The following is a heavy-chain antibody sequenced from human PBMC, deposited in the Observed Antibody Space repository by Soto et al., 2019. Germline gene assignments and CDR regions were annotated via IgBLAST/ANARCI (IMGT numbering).Heavy chain of an antibody. CDR2: IYWDDDK. Sequence: QITLKESGPTLVKPTQTLTLTCTFSGFSLSTRGVGVGWIRQPPGKALEWLALIYWDDDKRYSPSLKSRLTITKDTSKNPVVLTMSNMDPVDTATYYCAHTRISSSWYDYYYGMDVWGQGTTVTVSS. CDR3: AHTRISSSWYDYYYGMDV. V-gene: IGHV2-5*02. D-gene: IGHD6-13*01. CDR1: GFSLSTRGVG. J-gene: IGHJ6*02.